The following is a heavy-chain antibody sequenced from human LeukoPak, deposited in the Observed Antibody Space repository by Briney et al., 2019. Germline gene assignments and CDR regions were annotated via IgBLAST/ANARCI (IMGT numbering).Heavy chain of an antibody. J-gene: IGHJ3*02. D-gene: IGHD3-16*02. Sequence: PSETLSLTCAVYGGSFSGYYWSWIRQPPGKGLEWIGEINHSGSTNYDPSLKSRVTISVDTSKNQFSLKLSSVTAADTAVYYCARTTYYDYVWGSHRFDAFDIWGQGTMVTVSS. V-gene: IGHV4-34*01. CDR1: GGSFSGYY. CDR3: ARTTYYDYVWGSHRFDAFDI. CDR2: INHSGST.